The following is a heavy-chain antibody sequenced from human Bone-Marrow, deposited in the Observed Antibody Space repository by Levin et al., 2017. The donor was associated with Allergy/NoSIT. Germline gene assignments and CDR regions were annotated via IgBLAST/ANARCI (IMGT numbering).Heavy chain of an antibody. D-gene: IGHD2-2*02. Sequence: SQTLSLTCTVSGGSISSGNYYWSWIRQPAGERLEWIGRIYTSGSTNYNPSLKSRVTISLDTSKNQFSLKLTSVHATDTAVYYCARVCHVRECSGTSWYSVSYYYMDVWGKGTTVTVSS. CDR3: ARVCHVRECSGTSWYSVSYYYMDV. J-gene: IGHJ6*03. V-gene: IGHV4-61*02. CDR1: GGSISSGNYY. CDR2: IYTSGST.